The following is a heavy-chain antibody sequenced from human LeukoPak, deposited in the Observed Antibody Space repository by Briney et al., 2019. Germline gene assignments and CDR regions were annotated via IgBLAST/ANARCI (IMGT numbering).Heavy chain of an antibody. CDR2: VYYTGNI. V-gene: IGHV4-39*01. D-gene: IGHD3-22*01. J-gene: IGHJ5*02. Sequence: PSETLSLTCTVSGDSISSSSYYWGWIRRPPGKGLEWIASVYYTGNIYYNPSLKSRVSMSVDTSKNQFSLSLTSVTAADTAVYYSARLRHDSSGYYWFGPWGRGTLVTVSS. CDR3: ARLRHDSSGYYWFGP. CDR1: GDSISSSSYY.